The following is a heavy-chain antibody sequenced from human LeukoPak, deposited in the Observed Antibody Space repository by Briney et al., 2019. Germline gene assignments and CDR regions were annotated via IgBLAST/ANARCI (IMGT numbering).Heavy chain of an antibody. Sequence: ASVXVSCKASGYTFTGYYMHWVRQAPGQGLEWMGWINPISGGTSYAQKFQGGVTMTRDASISTAYMELSRLTSDDTAVYYCAREVYGSGRRYFDYWGQGTLVTVSS. CDR1: GYTFTGYY. CDR2: INPISGGT. V-gene: IGHV1-2*02. CDR3: AREVYGSGRRYFDY. D-gene: IGHD3-10*01. J-gene: IGHJ4*02.